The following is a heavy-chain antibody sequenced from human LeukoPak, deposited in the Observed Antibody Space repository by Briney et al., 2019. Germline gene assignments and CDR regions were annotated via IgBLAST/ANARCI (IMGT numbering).Heavy chain of an antibody. CDR2: ISGSGGST. CDR1: GFTFSSYA. Sequence: PGGSLRLSCAASGFTFSSYAMSWVRQAPGKGLEWVSAISGSGGSTYYADSVKGRFTISRDNSKSTLYLQMNSLRAEDTAVYYCAKHPPRYQLLSGNWFDPWGQGTLVTVSS. V-gene: IGHV3-23*01. D-gene: IGHD2-2*01. J-gene: IGHJ5*02. CDR3: AKHPPRYQLLSGNWFDP.